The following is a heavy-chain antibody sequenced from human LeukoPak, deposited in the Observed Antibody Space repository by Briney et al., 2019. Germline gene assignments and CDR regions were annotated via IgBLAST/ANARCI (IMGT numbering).Heavy chain of an antibody. Sequence: PGGSLRLSCAASGFTFSEHYMDWVRQAPGKGLEWVGRARKYSNGYTTEYAASVKGRFTISRDDSKKSLYLQMNRLIIEDTAVYFCARLLYDRSRNFPDYWGQGTLVTVSS. CDR3: ARLLYDRSRNFPDY. V-gene: IGHV3-72*01. CDR1: GFTFSEHY. J-gene: IGHJ4*02. CDR2: ARKYSNGYTT. D-gene: IGHD3-22*01.